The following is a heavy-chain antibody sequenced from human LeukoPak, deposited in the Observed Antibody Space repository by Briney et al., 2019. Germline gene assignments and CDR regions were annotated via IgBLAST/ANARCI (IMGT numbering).Heavy chain of an antibody. D-gene: IGHD2-2*01. CDR2: ITYDGSNK. CDR1: GFTFSSYG. Sequence: GGSLRLSCAASGFTFSSYGMHWVRQAPGKGLEWVAAITYDGSNKYYVDSVKGRFTFSGDNSKNTLYLQMNSLRAEDTAVYYCAKGGPESSSYGMDVWGQGTTVTVSS. V-gene: IGHV3-30*18. J-gene: IGHJ6*02. CDR3: AKGGPESSSYGMDV.